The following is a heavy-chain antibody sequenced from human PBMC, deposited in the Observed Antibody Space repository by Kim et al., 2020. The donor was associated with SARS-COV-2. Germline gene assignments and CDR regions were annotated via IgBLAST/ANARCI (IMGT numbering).Heavy chain of an antibody. CDR2: IYYSGST. D-gene: IGHD1-26*01. CDR1: GGSVSSGSYY. V-gene: IGHV4-61*01. CDR3: ARGSRGREAFDI. Sequence: SETLSLTCTVSGGSVSSGSYYWSWIRQPPGKGLEWIGYIYYSGSTNYNPSLKSRVTISVDTSKNQFSLKLSSVTAADTAVYYCARGSRGREAFDIWGQGTMVTVSS. J-gene: IGHJ3*02.